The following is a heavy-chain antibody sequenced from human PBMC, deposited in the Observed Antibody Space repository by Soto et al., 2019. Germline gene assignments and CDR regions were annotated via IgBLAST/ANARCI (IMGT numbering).Heavy chain of an antibody. D-gene: IGHD6-13*01. J-gene: IGHJ4*02. CDR2: ISSYNGNT. V-gene: IGHV1-18*01. Sequence: GASVXVSCKASGYTFTSYGISWVRQAPGQGLEWMGWISSYNGNTNYAQKLQGRVTMTTDTSTSTAYMELRSLGSDDTAMYYCARDWSPITAAGNEGDYWGQGTLVTVSS. CDR3: ARDWSPITAAGNEGDY. CDR1: GYTFTSYG.